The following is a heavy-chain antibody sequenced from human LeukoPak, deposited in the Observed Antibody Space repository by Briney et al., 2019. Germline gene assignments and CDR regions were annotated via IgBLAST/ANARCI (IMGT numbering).Heavy chain of an antibody. J-gene: IGHJ4*02. Sequence: GGSLRLSCVVSGYTFKNYAMSWVRQAPGEGLGCGSSIRERGNGTDYADSVKGRFTVSRDNSKNTLYLHMNTLSAEDTAVYYCAKWAYYDFWSGHYKSHFDSWGQGTLVTVSP. CDR2: IRERGNGT. CDR1: GYTFKNYA. V-gene: IGHV3-23*01. D-gene: IGHD3-3*01. CDR3: AKWAYYDFWSGHYKSHFDS.